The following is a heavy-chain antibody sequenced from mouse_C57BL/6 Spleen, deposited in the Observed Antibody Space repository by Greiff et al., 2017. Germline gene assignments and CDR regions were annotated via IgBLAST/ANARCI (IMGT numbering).Heavy chain of an antibody. CDR2: ISSGSITI. V-gene: IGHV5-17*01. CDR1: GFTFSDYG. D-gene: IGHD2-4*01. J-gene: IGHJ4*01. Sequence: EVKLMESGGGLVKPGGSLKLSCAASGFTFSDYGMHWVRQAPEKGLEWVAYISSGSITIYYADTVKGRFTISRDNAKNTLFLQMTSLRSEDTAMYYCARGYDYPYYAMDYWGQGTSVTVSS. CDR3: ARGYDYPYYAMDY.